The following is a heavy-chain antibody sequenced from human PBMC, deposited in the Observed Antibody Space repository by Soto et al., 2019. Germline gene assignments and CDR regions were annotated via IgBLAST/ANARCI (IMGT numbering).Heavy chain of an antibody. CDR3: ARDMVRGVNGMDV. D-gene: IGHD3-10*01. V-gene: IGHV4-59*01. Sequence: GTLSLTCTVSGGSISSYYWSGIRQPPGKGLEWIGYIYYSGSTNYNPSLKSRVTISVDTSKNQFSLKLSSVTAADTAVYYCARDMVRGVNGMDVWGQGTTVTVSS. CDR2: IYYSGST. CDR1: GGSISSYY. J-gene: IGHJ6*02.